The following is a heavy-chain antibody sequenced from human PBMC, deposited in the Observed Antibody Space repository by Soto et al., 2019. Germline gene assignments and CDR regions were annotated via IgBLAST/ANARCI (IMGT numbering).Heavy chain of an antibody. Sequence: QVPLVQSGAEVKKPGSSVRVSCEASGGTFNNFAISWLRQVPGQGPEWMGGIITILRTPKYAQKFQGRVTIAADESTSTVYMELSSLTSEDSAVYYCARDHSLVGGTYYFDYWGQGSLVTVSS. D-gene: IGHD1-26*01. CDR1: GGTFNNFA. V-gene: IGHV1-69*01. J-gene: IGHJ4*02. CDR2: IITILRTP. CDR3: ARDHSLVGGTYYFDY.